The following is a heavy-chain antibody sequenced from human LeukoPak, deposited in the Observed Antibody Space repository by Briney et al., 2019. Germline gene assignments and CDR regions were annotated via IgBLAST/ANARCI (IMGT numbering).Heavy chain of an antibody. CDR1: GGSFSGYC. D-gene: IGHD6-25*01. Sequence: SETLSLTCAVYGGSFSGYCWSWIRQPPGKGLEWIGEINHSGSTNYNPSLKSRVTISVDTSKNQFSLRLSSVTAADTAVYYCASLSVVSSGDIWGQGTLVTVSS. V-gene: IGHV4-34*01. CDR2: INHSGST. J-gene: IGHJ4*02. CDR3: ASLSVVSSGDI.